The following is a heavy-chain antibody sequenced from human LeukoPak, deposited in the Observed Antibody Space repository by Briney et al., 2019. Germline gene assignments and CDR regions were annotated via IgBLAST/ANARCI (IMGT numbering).Heavy chain of an antibody. V-gene: IGHV4-39*07. CDR3: ARDRDYGDAPFDY. CDR1: GGSISSSSYY. CDR2: IYYSGGT. D-gene: IGHD4-17*01. J-gene: IGHJ4*02. Sequence: SETLSPTCTVSGGSISSSSYYWGWIRQPPGKGLEWIGTIYYSGGTYYNPSLKSRVTISVDTSKNQFSLKLSSVTAADTAVYYCARDRDYGDAPFDYWGQGTLVTVSS.